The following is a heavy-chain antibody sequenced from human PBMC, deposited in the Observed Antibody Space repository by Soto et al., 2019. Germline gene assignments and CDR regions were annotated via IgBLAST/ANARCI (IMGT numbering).Heavy chain of an antibody. J-gene: IGHJ4*02. CDR2: IIPILGIA. D-gene: IGHD6-19*01. V-gene: IGHV1-69*02. CDR3: ARGNSSGWSIYSSSSIGH. CDR1: GGTFSSCT. Sequence: GASVKVSCKASGGTFSSCTISWVRQAPGQGLEWMGRIIPILGIANYAQKFQGRVTITADKSTSTAYMELSSLRSEDTAVYYCARGNSSGWSIYSSSSIGHWGQGTLVTVSS.